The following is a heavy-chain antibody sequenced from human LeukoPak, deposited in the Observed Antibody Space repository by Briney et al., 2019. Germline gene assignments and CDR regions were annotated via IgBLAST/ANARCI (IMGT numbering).Heavy chain of an antibody. CDR2: INPNSGGT. V-gene: IGHV1-2*02. CDR1: GYTFTGYY. J-gene: IGHJ4*02. Sequence: GASVKVSCKASGYTFTGYYMHWVRQAPGQGLEWMGWINPNSGGTNYAQKFQGRVTMTRDTSISTAYMELSRLTSDDTAVYYCARGTGFYDFWSGPNTLAYYFDYWGQGTLVTVSS. CDR3: ARGTGFYDFWSGPNTLAYYFDY. D-gene: IGHD3-3*01.